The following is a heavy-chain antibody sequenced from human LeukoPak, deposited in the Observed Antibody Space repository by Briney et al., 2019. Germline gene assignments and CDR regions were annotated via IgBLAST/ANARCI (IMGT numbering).Heavy chain of an antibody. J-gene: IGHJ4*02. CDR2: IYYSGST. Sequence: PSETLSLTCTVSGGSISSYYWSWIRQPSGKGLEWIGYIYYSGSTNYNPSLKSRVTISVDTSKNQFSLKLSSVTAADTAVYYCARDSGYSYGYGHFDYWGQGTLVTVSS. CDR3: ARDSGYSYGYGHFDY. D-gene: IGHD5-18*01. CDR1: GGSISSYY. V-gene: IGHV4-59*01.